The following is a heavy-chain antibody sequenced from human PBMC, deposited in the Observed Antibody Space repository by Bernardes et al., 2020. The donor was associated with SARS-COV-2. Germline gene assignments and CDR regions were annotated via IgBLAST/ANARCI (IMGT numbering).Heavy chain of an antibody. CDR1: GGSFSGYY. Sequence: SETLSLTCAVYGGSFSGYYWSWIRQPPGKGLEWIGEINHSGNTNYNPSLKSRVTISIDASKNQFSLRLSSVTAADTAVYYCARGFRLHYYDRSGYYCDYWGQGNLVIVSS. CDR3: ARGFRLHYYDRSGYYCDY. J-gene: IGHJ4*02. CDR2: INHSGNT. V-gene: IGHV4-34*01. D-gene: IGHD3-22*01.